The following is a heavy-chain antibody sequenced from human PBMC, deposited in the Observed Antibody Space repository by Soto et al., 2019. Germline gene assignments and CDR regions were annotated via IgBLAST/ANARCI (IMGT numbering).Heavy chain of an antibody. J-gene: IGHJ5*02. CDR3: PGDTCRTTLGLFDP. CDR1: GGSIRRGGYY. V-gene: IGHV4-31*03. Sequence: QVQLQESGPGLVKPSQTLSRTCTVSGGSIRRGGYYWSWIRQHPGKGLEWMGYLYYSGSTYYNQALKSRVKISGDTSKNRFSLKLSSVPAADTAVYYCPGDTCRTTLGLFDPWGQGTLVTVSS. D-gene: IGHD1-1*01. CDR2: LYYSGST.